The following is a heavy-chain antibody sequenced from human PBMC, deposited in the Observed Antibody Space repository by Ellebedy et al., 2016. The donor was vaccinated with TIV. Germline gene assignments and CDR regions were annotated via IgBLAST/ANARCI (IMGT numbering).Heavy chain of an antibody. CDR2: ISTYNGNT. D-gene: IGHD6-25*01. J-gene: IGHJ4*02. V-gene: IGHV1-18*01. CDR3: ARSASNSTRGLYDY. Sequence: ASVKVSXXPSGYTFSAYGISWVRQAPGQGLEWMGWISTYNGNTDYAQKFQDRVTMTTDTSTSTAYMELRSLISDDTATYYCARSASNSTRGLYDYWGQGTLVTVSS. CDR1: GYTFSAYG.